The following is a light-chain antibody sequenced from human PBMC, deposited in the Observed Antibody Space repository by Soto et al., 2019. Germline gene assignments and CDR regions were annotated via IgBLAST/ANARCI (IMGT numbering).Light chain of an antibody. V-gene: IGLV1-44*01. CDR3: AAWDDGLNGPLYV. J-gene: IGLJ1*01. CDR2: GNI. CDR1: SSNIGSNP. Sequence: QSVLTQPPSASGTPGQRVTISCSGGSSNIGSNPVNWYQQLPGTAPKLLIYGNIVRPSGVPDRFSGSKSGTSASLAISGLQSEDEAEYYCAAWDDGLNGPLYVLGPGTKVTV.